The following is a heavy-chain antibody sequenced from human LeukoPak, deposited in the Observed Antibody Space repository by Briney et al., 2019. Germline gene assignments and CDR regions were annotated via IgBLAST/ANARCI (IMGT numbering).Heavy chain of an antibody. CDR3: ARDRGIVTVAATTYGMDV. D-gene: IGHD2-15*01. CDR2: ISSSSSYT. Sequence: PGGSLRLSCAASGFTFSDYYMSWLRQAPGKGLEWVSYISSSSSYTNYADSVKGRFTISRDNAKNSLYLQMNSLRAEDTAVYYCARDRGIVTVAATTYGMDVWGQGTTVTVSS. CDR1: GFTFSDYY. V-gene: IGHV3-11*06. J-gene: IGHJ6*02.